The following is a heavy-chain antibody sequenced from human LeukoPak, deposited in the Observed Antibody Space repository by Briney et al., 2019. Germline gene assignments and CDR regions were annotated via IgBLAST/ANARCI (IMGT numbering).Heavy chain of an antibody. V-gene: IGHV4-59*01. CDR3: ARGPYGSGSYYNVEGFAGVGETRKNWFDP. CDR1: GGSISSYY. Sequence: PSETLSLTCTVSGGSISSYYWSWIRQPPGKGLEWIEYIYYSGSTNYNPSLKSRVTISVDTSKNQFSLKLSSVTAADTAVYYCARGPYGSGSYYNVEGFAGVGETRKNWFDPWGQGTLVTVSS. CDR2: IYYSGST. D-gene: IGHD3-10*01. J-gene: IGHJ5*02.